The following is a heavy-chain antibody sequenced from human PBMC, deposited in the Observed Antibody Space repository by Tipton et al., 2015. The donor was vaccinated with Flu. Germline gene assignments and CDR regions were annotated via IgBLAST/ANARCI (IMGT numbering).Heavy chain of an antibody. V-gene: IGHV5-51*03. CDR2: IYPGDSQT. CDR3: ASNVNVFAFDV. Sequence: VQLVQSGAEVKKPGESLKISCRGSGYSFTNHWIGWVRQLPGKGLEWMGIIYPGDSQTTYSPSFQGRVTISADMSTSTAHLQWTSLQASDTAMYYCASNVNVFAFDVWGQGTMVTVSS. CDR1: GYSFTNHW. D-gene: IGHD2-8*01. J-gene: IGHJ3*01.